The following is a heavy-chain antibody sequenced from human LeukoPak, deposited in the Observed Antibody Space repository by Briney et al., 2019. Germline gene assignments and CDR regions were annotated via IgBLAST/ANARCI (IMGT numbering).Heavy chain of an antibody. D-gene: IGHD3-16*01. CDR3: ARGRQVMNY. Sequence: PPETLSLTCTVSGGSISSYYWSWIRQPPGKGLEWIGYIFYSGSTSHNPSLKSRVTISVDTSKNQFSLKLSSVTAADTAVYYCARGRQVMNYWGQGILVSVSS. CDR1: GGSISSYY. J-gene: IGHJ4*02. CDR2: IFYSGST. V-gene: IGHV4-59*01.